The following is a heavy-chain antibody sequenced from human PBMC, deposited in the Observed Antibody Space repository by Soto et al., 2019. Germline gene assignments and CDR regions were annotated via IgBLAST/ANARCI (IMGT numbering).Heavy chain of an antibody. J-gene: IGHJ4*02. V-gene: IGHV3-33*01. CDR2: IWSDGSKQ. CDR1: GFTFSNYG. D-gene: IGHD5-12*01. CDR3: ATDRGNSPFDY. Sequence: VQLVESGGGVVQPGRSLKLSCAASGFTFSNYGMHWVRQAPGKGLEWVAVIWSDGSKQLYADSMRGRFTISRDNSKNTLYLQMNNLRPEDTAVYYCATDRGNSPFDYRGQGTLVTVS.